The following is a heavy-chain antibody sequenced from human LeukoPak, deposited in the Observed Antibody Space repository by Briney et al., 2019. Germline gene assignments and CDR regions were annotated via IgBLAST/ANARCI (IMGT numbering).Heavy chain of an antibody. V-gene: IGHV1-18*01. CDR1: GYTFTSYG. CDR3: ARGEAAAGPPPLYYYYYGMDV. CDR2: ISAYNGNT. D-gene: IGHD6-13*01. J-gene: IGHJ6*02. Sequence: GASVKVSCKASGYTFTSYGISWVRQAPGQGLEWMGWISAYNGNTNYAQKLQGRVTMTTDTSTSTAYMELRSLRSDDTAVYYCARGEAAAGPPPLYYYYYGMDVWGQGTTVTVSS.